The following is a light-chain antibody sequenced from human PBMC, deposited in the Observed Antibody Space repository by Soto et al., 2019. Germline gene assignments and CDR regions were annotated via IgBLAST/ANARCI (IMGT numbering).Light chain of an antibody. CDR2: AAS. V-gene: IGKV1-27*01. Sequence: DIQMTQSPSSLSASVGDRVTITCRASQGISNYLAWYQQKPGKVPKLLIYAASTLQSGVSSRFSGSGSGTDFTLTISNLQPEDVATYYCQKYNSALTFSFGPGTKVDIK. J-gene: IGKJ3*01. CDR3: QKYNSALTFS. CDR1: QGISNY.